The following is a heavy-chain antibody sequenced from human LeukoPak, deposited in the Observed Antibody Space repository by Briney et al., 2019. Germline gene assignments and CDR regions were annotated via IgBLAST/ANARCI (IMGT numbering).Heavy chain of an antibody. CDR3: ASCTNGVCRENKWYYYYMDV. Sequence: GASVKVSCKASGGTFSSYAISWVRQAPGQGLEWMGGIIPIFGTANYAQKFQGRVTITADESTSTAYMELSSLRSEDTAVYHCASCTNGVCRENKWYYYYMDVWGKGTTVTVSS. J-gene: IGHJ6*03. V-gene: IGHV1-69*01. D-gene: IGHD2-8*01. CDR1: GGTFSSYA. CDR2: IIPIFGTA.